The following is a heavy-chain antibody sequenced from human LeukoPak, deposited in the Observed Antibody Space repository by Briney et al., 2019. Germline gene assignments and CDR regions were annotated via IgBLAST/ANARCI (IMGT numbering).Heavy chain of an antibody. CDR3: ATSYFYESSGHDAFDI. CDR1: GYSFTTCW. CDR2: IYPGESDT. D-gene: IGHD3-22*01. V-gene: IGHV5-51*01. Sequence: GESLKISCKGSGYSFTTCWIGWVRQMPGKGLEWMGIIYPGESDTRYSPSFQGQVTISADKSISTAYLQWSSLKASDTAMYYCATSYFYESSGHDAFDIWGQGTMVTVSS. J-gene: IGHJ3*02.